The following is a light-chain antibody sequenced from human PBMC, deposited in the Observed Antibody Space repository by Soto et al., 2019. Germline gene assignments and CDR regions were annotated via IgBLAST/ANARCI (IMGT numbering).Light chain of an antibody. CDR1: QGINHY. J-gene: IGKJ4*01. V-gene: IGKV1-17*03. CDR3: LQQNSYTLT. Sequence: DIQRTQSPSAMSASAGDRVTINCRASQGINHYLAWFQVNTGKVPQRLIYGASSLQSGVPSRFSGIGSGTEFNLTLSSLQTEDSAGYEGLQQNSYTLTFGGWTKVDIK. CDR2: GAS.